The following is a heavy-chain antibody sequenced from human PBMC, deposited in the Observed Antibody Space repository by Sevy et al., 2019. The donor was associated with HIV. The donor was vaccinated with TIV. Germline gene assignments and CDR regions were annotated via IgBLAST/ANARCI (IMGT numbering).Heavy chain of an antibody. Sequence: EGSLRLSCAASGFTFSSYIIHWVRQAPGKGLEWVSSISSSSSYIYYADSVMGRFIISRDNAKNSLYLQMNSLRAEDTAVYYCARADYYDSSGSVGFEFWGQGTLVTVSS. J-gene: IGHJ4*02. V-gene: IGHV3-21*01. CDR2: ISSSSSYI. CDR3: ARADYYDSSGSVGFEF. D-gene: IGHD3-22*01. CDR1: GFTFSSYI.